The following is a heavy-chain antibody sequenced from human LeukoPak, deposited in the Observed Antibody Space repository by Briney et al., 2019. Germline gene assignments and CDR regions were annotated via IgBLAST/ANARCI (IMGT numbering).Heavy chain of an antibody. V-gene: IGHV3-33*08. CDR2: IRYDGSNK. CDR3: ARPTTVTTISADAFDI. CDR1: GFTFSSYW. J-gene: IGHJ3*02. Sequence: GGSLRLSCAASGFTFSSYWMHWVRQAPGKGLEWVAFIRYDGSNKYYADSVKGRFTISRDNAQNSLYLQMNSLRAEDSSVYYCARPTTVTTISADAFDIWGQGTMVTVSS. D-gene: IGHD4-17*01.